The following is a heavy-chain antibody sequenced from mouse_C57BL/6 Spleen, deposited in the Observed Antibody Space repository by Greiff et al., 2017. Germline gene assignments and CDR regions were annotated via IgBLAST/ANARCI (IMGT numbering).Heavy chain of an antibody. CDR2: INPNNGGT. J-gene: IGHJ3*01. D-gene: IGHD2-4*01. V-gene: IGHV1-26*01. CDR1: GYTFTDYY. CDR3: AREGDYDGAWFAY. Sequence: EVQLQQSGPELVKPGASVKISCKASGYTFTDYYMNWVKQSHGKSLEWIGDINPNNGGTSYNQKFKGKATLTVDKSSSTAYMELRSLTSEDSVVYYCAREGDYDGAWFAYWGQGTLVTVSA.